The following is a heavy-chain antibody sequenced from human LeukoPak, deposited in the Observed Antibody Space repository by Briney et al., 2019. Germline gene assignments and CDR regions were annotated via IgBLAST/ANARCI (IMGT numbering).Heavy chain of an antibody. Sequence: SETLSLTCTVSGGSISSYYWSWIRQPPGKGLEWIGYIYYSGSTNYNPSLKSRVTISVDTSKNQFSLKLSSVTAADTAVYYCARQAKDTRRYSGSCPPDYWGQGTLVTVSS. CDR1: GGSISSYY. CDR3: ARQAKDTRRYSGSCPPDY. D-gene: IGHD1-26*01. CDR2: IYYSGST. J-gene: IGHJ4*02. V-gene: IGHV4-59*08.